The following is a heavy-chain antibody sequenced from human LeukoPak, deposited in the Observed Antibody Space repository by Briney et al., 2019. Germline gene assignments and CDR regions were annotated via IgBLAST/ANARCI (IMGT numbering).Heavy chain of an antibody. CDR1: GGSISSSSYY. Sequence: PSETLSLTCTVSGGSISSSSYYWGWIRQPPGKGLEWIGSIYRSGSTNYNPSLKSRVTISVDTSKNQFSLKVNSVTAADTALYYCARGHCSSTICYSPMDVWGKGTTVTVSS. J-gene: IGHJ6*03. CDR3: ARGHCSSTICYSPMDV. V-gene: IGHV4-39*07. D-gene: IGHD2-2*01. CDR2: IYRSGST.